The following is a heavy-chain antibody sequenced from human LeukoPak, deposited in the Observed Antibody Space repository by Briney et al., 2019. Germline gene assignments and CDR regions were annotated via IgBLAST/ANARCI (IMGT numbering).Heavy chain of an antibody. CDR2: IDPSDSYT. J-gene: IGHJ3*02. V-gene: IGHV5-10-1*04. CDR1: GYSFTSYW. Sequence: GESLKISCKGSGYSFTSYWISWVRQMPGKGLEWMGRIDPSDSYTNYSPSFQGQVTISADKSISTAYLQWSSLKASDTAMYYCARSQGGGSDAFDIWGQGTMVTVSS. D-gene: IGHD3-16*01. CDR3: ARSQGGGSDAFDI.